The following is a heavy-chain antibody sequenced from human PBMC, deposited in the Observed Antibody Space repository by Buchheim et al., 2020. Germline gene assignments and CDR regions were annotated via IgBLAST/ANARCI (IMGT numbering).Heavy chain of an antibody. V-gene: IGHV3-21*01. CDR1: GVAFSSHG. J-gene: IGHJ4*02. Sequence: EVQLVESGGGLVKPGGSLRLSCAASGVAFSSHGMNWVRQAPGKGLEWVSSISSSSSYIYYADSVKGRFTISRDNAKNSLYLQMNSLRAEDTAVYYCARDSSTRDCSGGSCYSGYWGQGTL. CDR2: ISSSSSYI. CDR3: ARDSSTRDCSGGSCYSGY. D-gene: IGHD2-15*01.